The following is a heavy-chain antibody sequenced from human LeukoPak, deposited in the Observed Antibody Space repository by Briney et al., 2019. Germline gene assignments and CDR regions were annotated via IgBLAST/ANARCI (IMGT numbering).Heavy chain of an antibody. J-gene: IGHJ6*03. D-gene: IGHD4-17*01. Sequence: SVKVSCKASGYTFTSYAISWVRQAPGQGLEWKGGIIPLLGTPNYAQKFQGRVTITADDSTSTAYMELTSLRSEDTAVYYCAEDSSMVTTRAPYYYYYLDVWGQGTTVTVSS. CDR3: AEDSSMVTTRAPYYYYYLDV. CDR1: GYTFTSYA. CDR2: IIPLLGTP. V-gene: IGHV1-69*13.